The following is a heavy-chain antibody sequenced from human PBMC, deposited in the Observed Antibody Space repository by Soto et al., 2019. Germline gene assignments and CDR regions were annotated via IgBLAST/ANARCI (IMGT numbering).Heavy chain of an antibody. CDR2: SYYRGST. V-gene: IGHV4-59*12. CDR3: ASSNNHISVAGGKGLYFDF. CDR1: GGSISSYY. J-gene: IGHJ4*02. Sequence: QVQLQASGPGLVKPSETLSLTCTVTGGSISSYYWSWIRQPPGKGLEWIGYSYYRGSTKYNPSLKSRVTMSVDASRNQFSLKLTSVTAADTAVYYCASSNNHISVAGGKGLYFDFWGQGTLVTVSS. D-gene: IGHD6-19*01.